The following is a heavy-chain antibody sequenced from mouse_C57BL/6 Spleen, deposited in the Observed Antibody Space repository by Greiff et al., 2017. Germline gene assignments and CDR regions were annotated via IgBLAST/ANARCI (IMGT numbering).Heavy chain of an antibody. V-gene: IGHV2-2*01. CDR1: GFSLTSYG. Sequence: VKLQESGPGLVLPSQSLSITCTVSGFSLTSYGVHWVRQSPGKGLEWLGVIWSGGSTDYNAAFISRLSISKDNSKSQVFFKMNSLQADDTAIYYCARNRSCGGRAMDYWGQGTSVTVSS. CDR3: ARNRSCGGRAMDY. CDR2: IWSGGST. J-gene: IGHJ4*01.